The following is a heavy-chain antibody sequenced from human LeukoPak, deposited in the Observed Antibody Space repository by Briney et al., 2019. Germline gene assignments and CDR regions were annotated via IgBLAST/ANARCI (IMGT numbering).Heavy chain of an antibody. CDR3: AKEGCTSTSCYVPPYYYYMDV. J-gene: IGHJ6*03. CDR2: IIGGGGTT. V-gene: IGHV3-23*01. D-gene: IGHD2-2*01. CDR1: GFTFSSYS. Sequence: PGGSLRLSCAASGFTFSSYSMNWVRQAPGKGLEWVSSIIGGGGTTYYADSVKGRFTISRDNSKNTVFLQMNTLRAEDTARYYCAKEGCTSTSCYVPPYYYYMDVWGKGTTVTISS.